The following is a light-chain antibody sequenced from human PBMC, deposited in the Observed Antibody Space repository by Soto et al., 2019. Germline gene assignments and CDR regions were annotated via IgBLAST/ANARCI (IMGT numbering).Light chain of an antibody. V-gene: IGKV3-20*01. CDR2: GAS. CDR3: QQYGSSPPVT. CDR1: QSVSSSY. Sequence: EIVLTQSPGTLAFSPGERATLSCRASQSVSSSYLAWYQQKPGQAPRLLIYGASGRATGIPDRFSGSGSGTDFTLTISRLEPEDFAVYYCQQYGSSPPVTFGQRTRLQIK. J-gene: IGKJ5*01.